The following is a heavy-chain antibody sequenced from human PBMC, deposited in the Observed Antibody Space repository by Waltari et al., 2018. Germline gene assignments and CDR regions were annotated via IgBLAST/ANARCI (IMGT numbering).Heavy chain of an antibody. Sequence: EVQLVESGGGLVKPGGSLRLSCAASGFTFSSYSMNWVRQAPGKGLEWVSSSSSSSSYIYYADSVKGRFTISRDNAKNSLYLQMNSLRAEDTAVYYCARDPLTAMVGIDYWGQGTLVTVS. CDR2: SSSSSSYI. CDR1: GFTFSSYS. V-gene: IGHV3-21*01. D-gene: IGHD5-18*01. J-gene: IGHJ4*02. CDR3: ARDPLTAMVGIDY.